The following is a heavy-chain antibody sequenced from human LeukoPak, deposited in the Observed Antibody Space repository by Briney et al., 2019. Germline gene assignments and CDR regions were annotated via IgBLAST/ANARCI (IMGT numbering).Heavy chain of an antibody. CDR3: SRVATGEPPYFDY. J-gene: IGHJ4*02. V-gene: IGHV1-46*03. D-gene: IGHD7-27*01. CDR2: IHPSGAST. Sequence: ASVKVSYKASGYTFTDYYMHWVRQAPGQGLEWMGRIHPSGASTSYAQKFQGRVTMTRDTSTSTVYMELSSVTSEDTAVYYCSRVATGEPPYFDYWGQGTLVTVSS. CDR1: GYTFTDYY.